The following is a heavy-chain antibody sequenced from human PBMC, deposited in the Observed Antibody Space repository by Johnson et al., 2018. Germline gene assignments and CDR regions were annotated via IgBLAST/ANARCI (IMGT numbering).Heavy chain of an antibody. V-gene: IGHV3-33*01. Sequence: QVQLVESGGGVVQPGRSXRLSCAASGFTFSSYGMHWVRQAPGKGLEWVAVIWYDGSNKYYADAVKGRFTSSRENSKNTLYLQMNSLRAEDTAGYYWAREKLRGGYYMDVWGKGTTVTVSS. CDR1: GFTFSSYG. CDR3: AREKLRGGYYMDV. D-gene: IGHD3-10*01. CDR2: IWYDGSNK. J-gene: IGHJ6*03.